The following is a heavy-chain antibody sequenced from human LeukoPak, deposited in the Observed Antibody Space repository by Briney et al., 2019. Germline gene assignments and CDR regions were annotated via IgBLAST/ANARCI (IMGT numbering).Heavy chain of an antibody. Sequence: WGSLILSCAASGFTFGTYWMHWVRQAPGKGLVWVSGVSSDASNTKYAASVKGRFTISRDNAENTLYLQMSSLRADDTAVYFCVRFHDIWTGNPTFWGQGTLVTVSS. CDR2: VSSDASNT. D-gene: IGHD3-9*01. J-gene: IGHJ4*02. CDR1: GFTFGTYW. V-gene: IGHV3-74*03. CDR3: VRFHDIWTGNPTF.